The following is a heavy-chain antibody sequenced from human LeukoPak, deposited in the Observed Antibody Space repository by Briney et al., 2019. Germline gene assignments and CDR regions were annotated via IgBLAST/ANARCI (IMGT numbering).Heavy chain of an antibody. J-gene: IGHJ4*02. CDR3: AKDIPRRNPYYVFDY. CDR2: ISWNSGSV. V-gene: IGHV3-9*01. Sequence: GGSLRLSCAASGFTFDDYAMHWVRQVRGKGLEWFSGISWNSGSVAYADSVKGRFTISRDNAKKSLYLQMNSLRAEDTALCYCAKDIPRRNPYYVFDYWGQGTLVTVSS. D-gene: IGHD1-26*01. CDR1: GFTFDDYA.